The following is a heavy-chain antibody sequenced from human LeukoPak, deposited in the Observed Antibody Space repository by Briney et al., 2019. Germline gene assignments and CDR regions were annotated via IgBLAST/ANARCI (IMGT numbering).Heavy chain of an antibody. D-gene: IGHD3-3*01. CDR3: ARDKTLTIFGVVISGAFDI. CDR1: GYTFTSYY. Sequence: ASVKVSCKASGYTFTSYYMHWVRQAPGQGLEWMGIINPSGGGTSYAQKFQGRVTMTRDTSTSTVYMELSSLRSEDTAVYYCARDKTLTIFGVVISGAFDIWGQGTMVTVSS. V-gene: IGHV1-46*01. CDR2: INPSGGGT. J-gene: IGHJ3*02.